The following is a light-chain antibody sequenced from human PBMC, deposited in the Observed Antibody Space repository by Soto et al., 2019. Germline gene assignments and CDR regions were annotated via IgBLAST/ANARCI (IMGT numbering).Light chain of an antibody. CDR3: QQLNSYPLT. CDR1: QGISSY. CDR2: ATS. V-gene: IGKV1-9*01. J-gene: IGKJ4*01. Sequence: DIQLTQSPSFLSASVGDRVIITCRASQGISSYLAWYQQKPGKAPNLLIYATSTLQSGVPSRFSGSGSETEFTLTISSLQPEDFATYYWQQLNSYPLTFGGGTKVEIK.